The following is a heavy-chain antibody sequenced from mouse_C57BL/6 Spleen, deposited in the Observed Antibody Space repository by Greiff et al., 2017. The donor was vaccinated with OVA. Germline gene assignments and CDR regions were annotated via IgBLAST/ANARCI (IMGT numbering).Heavy chain of an antibody. Sequence: LQESGAELAKPGASVKLSCKASGYTFTSYWMHWVKQRPGQGLEWIGYINPSSGYTKYNQKFKDKATLTADKSSSTAYMQLSSRTYEDSAVYYCARDADDAYYAMDYWGQGTSVTVSS. D-gene: IGHD2-12*01. CDR1: GYTFTSYW. V-gene: IGHV1-7*01. J-gene: IGHJ4*01. CDR3: ARDADDAYYAMDY. CDR2: INPSSGYT.